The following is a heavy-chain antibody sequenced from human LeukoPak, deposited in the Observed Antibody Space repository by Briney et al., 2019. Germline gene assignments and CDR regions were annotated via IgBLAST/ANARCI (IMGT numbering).Heavy chain of an antibody. J-gene: IGHJ4*02. V-gene: IGHV3-48*01. CDR2: ISSSSSTI. CDR1: GFTFSSYS. Sequence: GGSLRLSCAASGFTFSSYSMNWVRQAPGKGLEWVSYISSSSSTIYYADSVKGRFTISRDNAKNSLYLQMNSLRAEDTAVYYCAKGDAVTAIFPLDYWGQGTLVIVSS. CDR3: AKGDAVTAIFPLDY. D-gene: IGHD2-21*02.